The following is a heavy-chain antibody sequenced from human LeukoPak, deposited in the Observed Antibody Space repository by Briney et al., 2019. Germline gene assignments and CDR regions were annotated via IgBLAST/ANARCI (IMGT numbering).Heavy chain of an antibody. CDR2: IYYSGST. J-gene: IGHJ6*03. D-gene: IGHD2-2*01. Sequence: NPSETLSLTCTVSGGSISSNYWSWIRQPPGKGLEWIGYIYYSGSTNYNPSLKSRVTISVDTSKNQFSLKLKSVTAADTAVYYCARENCSSTSCYPYYMDVWGKGTTVTVSS. CDR1: GGSISSNY. CDR3: ARENCSSTSCYPYYMDV. V-gene: IGHV4-59*01.